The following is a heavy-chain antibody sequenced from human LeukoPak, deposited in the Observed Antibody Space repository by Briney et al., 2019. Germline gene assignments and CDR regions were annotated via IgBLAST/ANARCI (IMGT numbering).Heavy chain of an antibody. D-gene: IGHD1-26*01. CDR3: AGGELLQAEYFQH. J-gene: IGHJ1*01. CDR1: GFTFSSYA. V-gene: IGHV3-23*01. Sequence: GGSLRLSCTASGFTFSSYAMSWVRQAPGKGLEWVSAISGSGGSTYYADSVKGRFTISRDNSKNTLYLQMNSLRAEDTAVYYCAGGELLQAEYFQHWGEGTLVTVSS. CDR2: ISGSGGST.